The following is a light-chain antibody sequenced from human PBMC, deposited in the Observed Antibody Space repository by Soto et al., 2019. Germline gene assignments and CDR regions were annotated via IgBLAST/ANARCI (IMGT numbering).Light chain of an antibody. J-gene: IGKJ5*01. CDR1: QSVSSY. CDR3: QQRSNWIT. CDR2: DAS. Sequence: EIVLTQSPAPLSLSPGERATLSCRASQSVSSYLAWYQPKPGQAPRLLIYDASNRATGIPARFSGSGSGTDFTLSSSSLDPEDFAVYYCQQRSNWITFGQGTRLEIK. V-gene: IGKV3-11*01.